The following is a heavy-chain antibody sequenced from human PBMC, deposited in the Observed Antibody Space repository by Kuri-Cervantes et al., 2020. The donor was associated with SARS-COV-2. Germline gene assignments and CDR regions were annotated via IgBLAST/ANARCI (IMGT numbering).Heavy chain of an antibody. CDR2: INPDGSYT. Sequence: GESLKISCAASGFTFSGHWIHWVRQAPGKGLVWVSRINPDGSYTNNADSVKGRFTLSRDNAKNMLFLQMNSLRAEDTAVYYCARDPRFLEWLDYFDYWGQGTLVTVSS. CDR3: ARDPRFLEWLDYFDY. V-gene: IGHV3-74*01. J-gene: IGHJ4*02. D-gene: IGHD3-3*01. CDR1: GFTFSGHW.